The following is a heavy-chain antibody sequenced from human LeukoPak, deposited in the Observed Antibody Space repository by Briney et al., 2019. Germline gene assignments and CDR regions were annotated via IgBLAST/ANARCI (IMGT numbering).Heavy chain of an antibody. CDR2: IKHDGSER. CDR3: ARDQTPFV. Sequence: GGSLRLSCAASGFTFSNYWMTWVRQAPGKGLKRVAHIKHDGSERYYVDSVKGRFTISRDNAENSLSLQMNNLRADDTAVYYCARDQTPFVWGQGTLATVSS. CDR1: GFTFSNYW. J-gene: IGHJ4*02. V-gene: IGHV3-7*01.